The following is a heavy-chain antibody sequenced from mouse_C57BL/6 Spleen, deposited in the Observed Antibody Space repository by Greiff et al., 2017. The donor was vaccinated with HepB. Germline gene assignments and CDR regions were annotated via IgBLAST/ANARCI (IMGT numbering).Heavy chain of an antibody. Sequence: DVHLVESGPELVKPGASVKMSCKASGYTFTDYNMHWVKQSHGKSLEWIGYINPNNGGTSYNQKFKGKATLTVNKSSSTAYMELRSLTSEDSAVYYCARTGTWMDYWGQGTSVTVSS. V-gene: IGHV1-22*01. D-gene: IGHD4-1*01. CDR3: ARTGTWMDY. CDR1: GYTFTDYN. J-gene: IGHJ4*01. CDR2: INPNNGGT.